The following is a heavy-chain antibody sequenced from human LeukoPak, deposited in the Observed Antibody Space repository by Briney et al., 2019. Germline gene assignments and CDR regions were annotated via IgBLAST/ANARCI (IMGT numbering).Heavy chain of an antibody. D-gene: IGHD3-9*01. CDR2: ISSSSSYI. Sequence: GGSLRLSCAASGFTFSSYSMNWVRQAPGQGLEWVSSISSSSSYIYYADSVKGRFTISRDNAKNSLYLQMNSLRAEDTAVYYCARDGAVVVNDILTGYPVHYYYGMDVWGQGTTVTVSS. V-gene: IGHV3-21*01. CDR3: ARDGAVVVNDILTGYPVHYYYGMDV. CDR1: GFTFSSYS. J-gene: IGHJ6*02.